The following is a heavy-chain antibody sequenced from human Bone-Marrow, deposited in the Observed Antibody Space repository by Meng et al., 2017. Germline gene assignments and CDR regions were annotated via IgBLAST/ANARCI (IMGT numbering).Heavy chain of an antibody. CDR1: GGSFSGYY. Sequence: QGQLQQWGAGLLKPSETLSLTCAGYGGSFSGYYWSWIRQPPGKGLEWIGEINHSGSTNYNPSLKSRVTISVDTSKNQFSLKLSSVTAADTAVYYCARAKRIYSGYGWWFDPWGQGTLVTVSS. V-gene: IGHV4-34*01. D-gene: IGHD5-12*01. J-gene: IGHJ5*02. CDR2: INHSGST. CDR3: ARAKRIYSGYGWWFDP.